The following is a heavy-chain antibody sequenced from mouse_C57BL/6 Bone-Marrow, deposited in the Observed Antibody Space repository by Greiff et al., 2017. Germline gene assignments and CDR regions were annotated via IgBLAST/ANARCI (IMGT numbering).Heavy chain of an antibody. CDR1: GYTFTNYW. CDR2: IYPGGGYT. J-gene: IGHJ4*01. D-gene: IGHD1-1*01. V-gene: IGHV1-63*01. CDR3: ARYYGSSPYAMDY. Sequence: QVHVKQSGAELVRPGTSVKMSCKASGYTFTNYWIGWAKQRPGHGLEWIGDIYPGGGYTNYNEKFKGKATLTADKSSSTAYMQFSSLTSEDSAIYYCARYYGSSPYAMDYWGQGTSVTVSS.